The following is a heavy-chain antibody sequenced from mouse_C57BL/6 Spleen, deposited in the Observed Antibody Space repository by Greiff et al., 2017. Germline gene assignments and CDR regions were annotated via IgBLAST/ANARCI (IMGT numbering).Heavy chain of an antibody. CDR2: IRNKANNHAT. D-gene: IGHD1-1*01. Sequence: EVKVEESGGGLVQPGGSMKLSCAASGFTFSDAWMDWVRQSPEKGLEWVAEIRNKANNHATYYAESVKGRFTISRDDSKSSVYLQMNSLRAEDTGIYYCTRQGYYYGSSYWYFDVWGTGTTVTVSS. CDR1: GFTFSDAW. V-gene: IGHV6-6*01. J-gene: IGHJ1*03. CDR3: TRQGYYYGSSYWYFDV.